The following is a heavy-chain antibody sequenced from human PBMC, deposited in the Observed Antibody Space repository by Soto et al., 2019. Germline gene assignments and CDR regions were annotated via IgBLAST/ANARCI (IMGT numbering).Heavy chain of an antibody. CDR1: GYTFTSYA. V-gene: IGHV1-3*01. D-gene: IGHD2-2*01. Sequence: QVQLVQSGAEVKKPGASVKVSCKASGYTFTSYAMHWVRQAPGQRLEWMGWINAGNGNTKYSQKFQGRVNITRDTSASTAYMELSSLRSEDTAVYYCARGWVVPAALGAFDIWGQGTMVTVSS. CDR3: ARGWVVPAALGAFDI. CDR2: INAGNGNT. J-gene: IGHJ3*02.